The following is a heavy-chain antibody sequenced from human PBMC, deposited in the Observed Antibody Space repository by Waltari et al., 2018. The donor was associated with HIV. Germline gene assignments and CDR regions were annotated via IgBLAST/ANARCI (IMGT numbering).Heavy chain of an antibody. D-gene: IGHD6-13*01. CDR3: ARGRGLWYSSSWFDY. CDR2: INHSGST. J-gene: IGHJ4*02. V-gene: IGHV4-34*01. CDR1: GGSFSGSY. Sequence: QVQLQPWGAGLLKPSEPLSLTCAVYGGSFSGSYCSWIRPPPGKGLEWIGEINHSGSTNYNPSLKSRVTISVDTSKNQFSLKLSSVTAADTAVYYCARGRGLWYSSSWFDYWGQGTLVTVSS.